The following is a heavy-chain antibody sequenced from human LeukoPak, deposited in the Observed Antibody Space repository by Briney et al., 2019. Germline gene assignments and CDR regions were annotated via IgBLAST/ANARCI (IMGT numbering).Heavy chain of an antibody. Sequence: GGSLRLSCTASGFIFENFGMSWVRQAPGKGLEWVSAISGSGGSTYYADSVKDRFTISRDNSKNTLYLQMSSLRAEDTAVYHCAKVEYYGSGSYYMYGYWYFDLWGRGTLVTVSS. CDR1: GFIFENFG. CDR3: AKVEYYGSGSYYMYGYWYFDL. D-gene: IGHD3-10*01. V-gene: IGHV3-23*01. J-gene: IGHJ2*01. CDR2: ISGSGGST.